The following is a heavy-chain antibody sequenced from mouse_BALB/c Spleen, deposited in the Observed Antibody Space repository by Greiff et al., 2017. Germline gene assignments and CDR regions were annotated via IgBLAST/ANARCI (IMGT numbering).Heavy chain of an antibody. J-gene: IGHJ4*01. CDR3: ARHPPYDGYYVYAMDY. CDR1: GFSLTSYG. V-gene: IGHV2-6-2*01. D-gene: IGHD2-3*01. CDR2: IWSDGST. Sequence: VKLMESGPDLVAPSQSLSITCTVSGFSLTSYGVHWVRQPPGKGLEWLVVIWSDGSTTYNSALKSRLSISKDNSKSQVFLKMNSLQTDDTAMYYCARHPPYDGYYVYAMDYWGQGTSVTVSS.